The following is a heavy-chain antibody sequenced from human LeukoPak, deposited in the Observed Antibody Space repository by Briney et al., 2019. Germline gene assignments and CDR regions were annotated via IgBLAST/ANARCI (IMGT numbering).Heavy chain of an antibody. CDR2: IWYDGSNK. Sequence: GRSLRLSCAASGFTFSSYGMHWVRQAPGKGLEWVAVIWYDGSNKYYADSVKGRFTISRDNSKNTLYLQMNSLRAEDTAVYYCARDRGSYGSDMFDYWGQGTLATVSS. V-gene: IGHV3-33*01. CDR1: GFTFSSYG. J-gene: IGHJ4*02. CDR3: ARDRGSYGSDMFDY. D-gene: IGHD3-16*02.